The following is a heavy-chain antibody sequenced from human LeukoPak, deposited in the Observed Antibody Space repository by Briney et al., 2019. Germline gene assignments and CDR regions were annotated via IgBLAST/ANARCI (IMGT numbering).Heavy chain of an antibody. J-gene: IGHJ4*02. CDR2: FGTA. V-gene: IGHV1-69*05. D-gene: IGHD2-2*01. Sequence: FGTANYAQKFQGRVTITTDESTSTACMELSSLRSEDTAVYYCARSPVLGYCSSTSCSGTFDYWGQGTLVTVSS. CDR3: ARSPVLGYCSSTSCSGTFDY.